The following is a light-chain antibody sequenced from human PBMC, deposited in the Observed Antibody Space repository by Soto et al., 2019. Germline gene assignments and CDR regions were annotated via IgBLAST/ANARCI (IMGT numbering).Light chain of an antibody. CDR1: QGITTW. CDR3: QQTDNFPPP. Sequence: DIQMTQSPSTVSASVGDRVTITCRASQGITTWLAWYQQKPGKAPRLLIYAASTLQSGIPSRFSGSGSGTDFTLTISSLQPEDFAIYYCQQTDNFPPPLGAETKVDIK. V-gene: IGKV1-12*01. J-gene: IGKJ4*01. CDR2: AAS.